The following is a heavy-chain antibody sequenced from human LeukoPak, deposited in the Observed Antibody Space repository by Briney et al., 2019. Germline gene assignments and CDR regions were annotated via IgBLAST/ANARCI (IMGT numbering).Heavy chain of an antibody. CDR3: AKSQSGSYSRGNFDY. D-gene: IGHD1-26*01. Sequence: GGSLRLSCAASGFTFSDYYMSWIRQAPGKGLEWVSYISSSGSTIYYADSVKGRFTISRDNSKNTLYLQMNSLRAEDTAVYYCAKSQSGSYSRGNFDYWGQGTLVTVSS. V-gene: IGHV3-11*01. CDR2: ISSSGSTI. J-gene: IGHJ4*02. CDR1: GFTFSDYY.